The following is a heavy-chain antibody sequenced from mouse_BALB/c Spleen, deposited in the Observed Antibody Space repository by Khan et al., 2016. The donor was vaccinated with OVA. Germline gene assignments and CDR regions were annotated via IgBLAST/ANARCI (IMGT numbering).Heavy chain of an antibody. D-gene: IGHD1-1*01. CDR3: ARDFGSGHWYFDV. CDR1: GFSLTSYG. J-gene: IGHJ1*01. CDR2: IWTGGST. V-gene: IGHV2-9*02. Sequence: QVQLKESGPGLVAPSQSLSITCTVSGFSLTSYGVHWVRQPPGKGLEWLGVIWTGGSTNYNSALRSRLSIKKDHYKNQVFLKMNNLQTEDTALYVCARDFGSGHWYFDVWGAGTTVTVSS.